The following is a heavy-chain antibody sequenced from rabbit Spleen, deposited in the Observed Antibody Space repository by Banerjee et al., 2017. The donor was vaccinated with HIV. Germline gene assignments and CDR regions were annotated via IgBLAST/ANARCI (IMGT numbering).Heavy chain of an antibody. CDR3: ARDTGTSFSTYGMDL. Sequence: QEQLEESGGGLVQPGASLTLTCKASGIDFSNYNFMCWVRQAPGKGLEWISCIAGSSSGFTYSATWATGRFTISKTSSTTVTLQMTSLTAADTATYFCARDTGTSFSTYGMDLWGPGTLVTVS. CDR1: GIDFSNYNF. D-gene: IGHD8-1*01. V-gene: IGHV1S45*01. CDR2: IAGSSSGFT. J-gene: IGHJ6*01.